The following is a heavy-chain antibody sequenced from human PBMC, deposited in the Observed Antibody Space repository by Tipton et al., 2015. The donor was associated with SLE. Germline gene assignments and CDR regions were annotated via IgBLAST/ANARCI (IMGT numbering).Heavy chain of an antibody. CDR1: GFTFSSYW. V-gene: IGHV3-74*01. CDR3: AREGYDDAFDI. CDR2: INSDGSTT. D-gene: IGHD2-2*01. Sequence: SGFTFSSYWMHWVRQAPGKGLVWVSRINSDGSTTTYADSVKGRFTISRDNAKNTLYLQMNSLRAEDTAVYYCAREGYDDAFDIWGQGTMVTVSS. J-gene: IGHJ3*02.